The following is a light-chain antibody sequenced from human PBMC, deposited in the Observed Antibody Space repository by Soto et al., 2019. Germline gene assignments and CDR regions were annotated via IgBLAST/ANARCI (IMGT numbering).Light chain of an antibody. CDR2: DAS. CDR3: QQRYRWPAT. J-gene: IGKJ5*01. Sequence: IVLTQSPCTLSVSPGERATLSCRASQSLSSSQLAWYQQKVGRAPRLLIHDASSRATGIPDRFSGSGSGTDFTLTISSLEPEDFSVYYCQQRYRWPATFGQGTRLEIK. CDR1: QSLSSSQ. V-gene: IGKV3D-20*02.